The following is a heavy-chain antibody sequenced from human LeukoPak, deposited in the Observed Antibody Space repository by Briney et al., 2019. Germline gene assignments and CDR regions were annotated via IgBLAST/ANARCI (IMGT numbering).Heavy chain of an antibody. CDR2: TSSSGSTI. D-gene: IGHD6-13*01. CDR1: GFTFSDYY. J-gene: IGHJ4*02. CDR3: ARDRGGDYSSSYFDY. Sequence: PGGSLRLSCAASGFTFSDYYMSWIRQAPGKGLEWVSYTSSSGSTIYYADSVKGRFTISRDNAKNSLYLQMNSLRAEDTAVYYCARDRGGDYSSSYFDYWGQGTLVTVSS. V-gene: IGHV3-11*01.